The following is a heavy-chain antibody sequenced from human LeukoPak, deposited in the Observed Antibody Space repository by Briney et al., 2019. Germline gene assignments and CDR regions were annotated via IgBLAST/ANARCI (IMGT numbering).Heavy chain of an antibody. CDR2: ISSSSSYI. D-gene: IGHD2-2*01. CDR1: GFTFSSYS. J-gene: IGHJ4*02. Sequence: PGGSLRLSCAASGFTFSSYSMNWVRQAPGKGLEWVSYISSSSSYIYYADSVKGRFTISRDNSKNTLYLQMNSLRAEDTAVYYCARGGYCSSTSCSTGIAAAVRVDYWGQGTLVTVSS. CDR3: ARGGYCSSTSCSTGIAAAVRVDY. V-gene: IGHV3-21*05.